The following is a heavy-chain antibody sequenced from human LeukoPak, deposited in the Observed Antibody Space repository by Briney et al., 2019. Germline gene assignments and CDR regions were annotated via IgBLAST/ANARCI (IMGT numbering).Heavy chain of an antibody. Sequence: SETLSLTCTVSGGSISSGSYYWSWIRQPPGKGLEWIGEINHSGSTNYNPSLKSRVTISVDTSKNQFSLKLSSVTAADTAVYYCARGGGFFGVVIKVSPYDYWGQGTLVTVSS. CDR3: ARGGGFFGVVIKVSPYDY. CDR1: GGSISSGSYY. V-gene: IGHV4-39*07. D-gene: IGHD3-3*01. J-gene: IGHJ4*02. CDR2: INHSGST.